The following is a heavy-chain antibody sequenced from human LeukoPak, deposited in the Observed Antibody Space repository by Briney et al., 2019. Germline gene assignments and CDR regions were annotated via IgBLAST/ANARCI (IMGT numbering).Heavy chain of an antibody. CDR2: ISLSGAT. V-gene: IGHV4-4*02. Sequence: SETLSLTCGVSGGSISSTNWWCWVRQPPGQGLERIGEISLSGATNYNPSLKSRVTMSLDRSKNHLSLTLTSVTAADTAVYYCSRESGAFSPFGYWGQGTLVTVSS. CDR3: SRESGAFSPFGY. D-gene: IGHD1-26*01. CDR1: GGSISSTNW. J-gene: IGHJ4*02.